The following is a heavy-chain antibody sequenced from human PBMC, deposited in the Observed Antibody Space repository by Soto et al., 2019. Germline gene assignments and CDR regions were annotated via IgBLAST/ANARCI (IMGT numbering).Heavy chain of an antibody. CDR1: GFTFSAFG. J-gene: IGHJ4*02. Sequence: GGSLRLSCVASGFTFSAFGMHWVRQAPGKGLEWVSYSTSDRRTKHYADSVKGRFTISRDNAKNLVYLQMTSLRDEDTAVYYCARSVEGHFDYWGQGALVTVSS. CDR2: STSDRRTK. D-gene: IGHD6-19*01. CDR3: ARSVEGHFDY. V-gene: IGHV3-48*02.